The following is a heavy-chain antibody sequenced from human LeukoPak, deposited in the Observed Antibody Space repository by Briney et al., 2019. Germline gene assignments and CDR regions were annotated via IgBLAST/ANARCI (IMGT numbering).Heavy chain of an antibody. CDR3: ARDYDFWSGYYSPTRGYFGY. V-gene: IGHV3-30*02. CDR1: GFTFSSYA. Sequence: PGRSLRLSCAASGFTFSSYAMHWVRQAPGKGLEWVTFIRYDGSNKYYTDSVKGRFTISRDNSKNTLYLQMDSLRAEDTAVYYCARDYDFWSGYYSPTRGYFGYWGQGTLVTVSS. J-gene: IGHJ4*02. CDR2: IRYDGSNK. D-gene: IGHD3-3*01.